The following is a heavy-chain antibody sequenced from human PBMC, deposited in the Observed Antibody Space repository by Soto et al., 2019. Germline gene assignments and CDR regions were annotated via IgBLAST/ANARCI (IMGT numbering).Heavy chain of an antibody. D-gene: IGHD3-3*01. V-gene: IGHV4-61*01. CDR3: ARVKYLRGRITIFGVVSNWFDP. CDR2: IYYSGST. CDR1: GGSVSSGSYY. Sequence: SETLSLTCTVSGGSVSSGSYYWSWIRQPPGKGLEWIGYIYYSGSTNYNPSLKSRVTISVDTSKNQFSLKLSSVIAADTAVYYCARVKYLRGRITIFGVVSNWFDPWGQGTLVTVSS. J-gene: IGHJ5*02.